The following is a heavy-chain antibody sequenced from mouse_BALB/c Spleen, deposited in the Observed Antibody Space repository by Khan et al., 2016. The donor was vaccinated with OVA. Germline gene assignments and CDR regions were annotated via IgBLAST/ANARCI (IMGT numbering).Heavy chain of an antibody. CDR1: GYSITSDYA. CDR3: ARSVTITTVVATDFDY. V-gene: IGHV3-2*02. Sequence: VQLKESGPGLVNPSQSLSLTCTVTGYSITSDYAWNWIRQFPGNKLEWMGYISYSGRTSYNPSLKSRISITRDTSQNQVFLQLNSVTTEDTASYFCARSVTITTVVATDFDYWGQGTTLTVSS. D-gene: IGHD1-1*01. CDR2: ISYSGRT. J-gene: IGHJ2*01.